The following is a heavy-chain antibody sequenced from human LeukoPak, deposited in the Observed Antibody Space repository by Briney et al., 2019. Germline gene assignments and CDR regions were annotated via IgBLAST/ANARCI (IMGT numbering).Heavy chain of an antibody. Sequence: SETLSLTCTVSGGSISSSSYYWGWIRQPPGKGLEWIGNVYYSGSTYYNPSLKSRVTISVDTSKSQFSLNLSSVTAADTAVYYCARLRPYHYGYMDVWGKGTTVT. CDR3: ARLRPYHYGYMDV. J-gene: IGHJ6*03. CDR2: VYYSGST. V-gene: IGHV4-39*01. D-gene: IGHD3-10*01. CDR1: GGSISSSSYY.